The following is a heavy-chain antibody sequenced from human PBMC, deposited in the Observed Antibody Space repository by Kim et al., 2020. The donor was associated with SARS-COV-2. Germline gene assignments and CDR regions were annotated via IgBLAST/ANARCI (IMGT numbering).Heavy chain of an antibody. CDR2: IKGDGSEK. V-gene: IGHV3-7*01. CDR1: GFPFSRYW. J-gene: IGHJ4*02. Sequence: GGSLRLSCVASGFPFSRYWMTWVRQAPGKGLEWVASIKGDGSEKHYVDSGKGRFTISRDNAMDSFYLQMNGLRVEDTAVYYCMGTGTNSYWGQGTLVTVS. D-gene: IGHD2-21*02. CDR3: MGTGTNSY.